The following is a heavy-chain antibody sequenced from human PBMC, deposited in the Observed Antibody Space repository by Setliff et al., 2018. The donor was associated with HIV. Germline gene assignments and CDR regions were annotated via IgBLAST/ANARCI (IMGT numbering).Heavy chain of an antibody. Sequence: SETLSLTCVVSDDSFSNYDWTWIQQPPGKALQWIGYISSSGTTNYNPSLRSRVTISIETSNTHFSLWLRSVTAADTATYFCARLGRAIDDGGSSLRLDFWGQGMLVTVSS. CDR1: DDSFSNYD. J-gene: IGHJ4*02. D-gene: IGHD2-15*01. V-gene: IGHV4-4*09. CDR3: ARLGRAIDDGGSSLRLDF. CDR2: ISSSGTT.